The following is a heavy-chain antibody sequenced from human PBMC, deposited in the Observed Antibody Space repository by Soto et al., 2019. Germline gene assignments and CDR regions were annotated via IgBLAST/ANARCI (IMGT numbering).Heavy chain of an antibody. V-gene: IGHV1-69*13. CDR2: IIPIFGTA. J-gene: IGHJ4*02. CDR1: GGTFSSYA. D-gene: IGHD3-3*01. Sequence: SVKFSCKASGGTFSSYAISWVRQAPGQGLEWMGGIIPIFGTANYAQKFQGRVTITADESTSTAYMELSSLRSEDTAVYYCARDPHDFWSGYRINLFDYWGQGTLVTVSS. CDR3: ARDPHDFWSGYRINLFDY.